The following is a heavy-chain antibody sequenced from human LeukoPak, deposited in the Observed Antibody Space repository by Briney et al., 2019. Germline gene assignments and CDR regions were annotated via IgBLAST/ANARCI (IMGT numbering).Heavy chain of an antibody. D-gene: IGHD2-8*01. CDR1: GGTFSSYA. J-gene: IGHJ5*02. Sequence: SVKVSCKASGGTFSSYAISWVRQAPGQGLEWMGRIIPIFGTANYAQKFQGRVTITTDESTSTAYMELSSLRSEDTAVYYCARGNPQWRTYNWFDPWGQGTLVTVSS. CDR2: IIPIFGTA. V-gene: IGHV1-69*05. CDR3: ARGNPQWRTYNWFDP.